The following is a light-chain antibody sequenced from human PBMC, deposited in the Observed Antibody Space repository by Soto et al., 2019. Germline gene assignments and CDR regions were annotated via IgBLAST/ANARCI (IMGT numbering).Light chain of an antibody. J-gene: IGKJ1*01. CDR1: ESIDNW. CDR3: QKYNSAPRT. V-gene: IGKV1-5*01. Sequence: DIQVTQSPSTLSASVGDAVTITCRASESIDNWLAWYQQKPGKAPKLLIFAASTLVRGVPSKFSGRGSGTEFTLTISSLQPEDVATYYCQKYNSAPRTFGQGTKVDIK. CDR2: AAS.